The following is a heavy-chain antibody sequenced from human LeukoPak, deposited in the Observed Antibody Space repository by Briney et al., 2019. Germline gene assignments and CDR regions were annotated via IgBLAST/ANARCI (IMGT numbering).Heavy chain of an antibody. CDR2: ISASGDTT. D-gene: IGHD1-26*01. J-gene: IGHJ4*02. CDR3: ARSTSGTYDY. Sequence: GGSLRLSCAASEFTFSTYGMSWVRQTPGKGLEWVSGISASGDTTYYADSVKGRFTISRDNFKNTLSLQMNSLRVEDTAVYYCARSTSGTYDYWGQGTSVIVSS. CDR1: EFTFSTYG. V-gene: IGHV3-23*01.